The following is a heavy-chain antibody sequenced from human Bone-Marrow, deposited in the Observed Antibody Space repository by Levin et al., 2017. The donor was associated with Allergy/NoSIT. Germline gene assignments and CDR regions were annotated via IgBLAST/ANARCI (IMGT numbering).Heavy chain of an antibody. CDR3: ARSLYYYGSGGYFDY. D-gene: IGHD3-10*01. Sequence: SETLSLTCTVSGGSISSSSYYWGWIRQPPGKGLEWIGSIYYSGSTYYNPSLKSRVTISVDTSKNQFSLKLSSVTAADTAVYYCARSLYYYGSGGYFDYWGQGTLVTVSS. J-gene: IGHJ4*02. CDR2: IYYSGST. V-gene: IGHV4-39*07. CDR1: GGSISSSSYY.